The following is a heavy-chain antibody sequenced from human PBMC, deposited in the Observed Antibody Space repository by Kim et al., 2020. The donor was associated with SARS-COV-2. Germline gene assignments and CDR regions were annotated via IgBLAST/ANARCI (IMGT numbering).Heavy chain of an antibody. J-gene: IGHJ4*02. CDR2: ISSSSSTI. CDR1: GFTFSSYS. D-gene: IGHD1-26*01. V-gene: IGHV3-48*02. Sequence: GGSLRLSCAASGFTFSSYSMNWVRQAPGKGLEWVSYISSSSSTIYYADSVKGRFTISRDNAKNSLYLQMNSLRDEDTAVYYCARDLRYSGSYYVFDYWGQGTLVTVSS. CDR3: ARDLRYSGSYYVFDY.